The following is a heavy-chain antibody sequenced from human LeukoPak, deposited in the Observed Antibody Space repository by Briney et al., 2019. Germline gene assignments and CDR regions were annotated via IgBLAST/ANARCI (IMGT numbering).Heavy chain of an antibody. D-gene: IGHD6-13*01. J-gene: IGHJ4*02. CDR2: ISYSGST. CDR1: GGSISSFY. V-gene: IGHV4-59*12. Sequence: SETLSLTCTVSGGSISSFYWSWIRQPPGKGLECIGYISYSGSTNYNPSLKSRVTISVDTSKNQFSLKLSSVTAADTAVYYCARDPSAAAGFFDFWGQGTLVTVSS. CDR3: ARDPSAAAGFFDF.